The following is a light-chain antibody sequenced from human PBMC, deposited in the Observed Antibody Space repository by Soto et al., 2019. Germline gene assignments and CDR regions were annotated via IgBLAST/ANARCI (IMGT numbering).Light chain of an antibody. V-gene: IGLV1-47*02. CDR1: TSNIGSNY. CDR2: SNN. J-gene: IGLJ2*01. CDR3: ASWDDSLSGLV. Sequence: QSVLTQPPSASGTPGQTISISCSGSTSNIGSNYVYWYQQLPGTAPKLLIYSNNERPSGVPDRFSGSKSGTSASLAISGLRSEDEGDYYCASWDDSLSGLVFGGGTKVTVL.